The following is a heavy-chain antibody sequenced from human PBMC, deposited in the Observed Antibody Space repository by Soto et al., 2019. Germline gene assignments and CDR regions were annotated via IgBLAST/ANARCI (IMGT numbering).Heavy chain of an antibody. CDR3: ARENRVTTWYHYYYLAV. D-gene: IGHD4-4*01. V-gene: IGHV4-59*01. Sequence: PSETLSLTCTVSGGSISSYYWSWIRQPPGKGLEWIGYIYYSGSTNYNPSLKSRVTISVDTSKNQFSLKLSSVTAADTAVYYCARENRVTTWYHYYYLAVWGQGTTVTVSS. CDR1: GGSISSYY. CDR2: IYYSGST. J-gene: IGHJ6*03.